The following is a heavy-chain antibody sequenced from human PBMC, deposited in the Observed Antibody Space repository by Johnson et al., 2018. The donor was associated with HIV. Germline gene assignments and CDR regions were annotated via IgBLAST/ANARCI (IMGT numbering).Heavy chain of an antibody. J-gene: IGHJ4*03. Sequence: QVQLVESGGGVVQPGRSLRLSCAASGFTFSSYAMHWVRQAPGKGLEWVAVISYDGSNKYYADSVKGRFTISRDNSKNKLYLQMGSLGAEDTAVYYCAIPYYYDSGVYHWGQGTVVTVSS. V-gene: IGHV3-30*14. CDR1: GFTFSSYA. CDR3: AIPYYYDSGVYH. CDR2: ISYDGSNK. D-gene: IGHD3-22*01.